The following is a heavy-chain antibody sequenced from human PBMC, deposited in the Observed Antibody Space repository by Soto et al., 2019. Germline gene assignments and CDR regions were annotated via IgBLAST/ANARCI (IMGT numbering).Heavy chain of an antibody. CDR1: GFSFSSYA. J-gene: IGHJ4*02. D-gene: IGHD1-26*01. CDR3: ARGQMWAHFDY. V-gene: IGHV3-64*01. CDR2: ISTSGDST. Sequence: GSLRLSCAASGFSFSSYAMHWVRQAPGKGLEYVSGISTSGDSTYYTNSVKGRFTISRDNSKSTLYLQMGSLRAEDLAVYYCARGQMWAHFDYWGQGTQVTVSS.